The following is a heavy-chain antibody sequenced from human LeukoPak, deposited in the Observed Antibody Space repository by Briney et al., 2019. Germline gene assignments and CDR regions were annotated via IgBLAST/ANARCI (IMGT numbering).Heavy chain of an antibody. V-gene: IGHV4-34*01. Sequence: PSETLSLTCAVYGGSFSGYYWSWIRQPPGKGLEWIGEINHSGSTNYNPSLKSRVTISVDTSKNQFSLKLSSVTAADPAVYYCARRGLLRYFDLWGRGTLVTVSS. CDR3: ARRGLLRYFDL. CDR2: INHSGST. CDR1: GGSFSGYY. J-gene: IGHJ2*01. D-gene: IGHD2-15*01.